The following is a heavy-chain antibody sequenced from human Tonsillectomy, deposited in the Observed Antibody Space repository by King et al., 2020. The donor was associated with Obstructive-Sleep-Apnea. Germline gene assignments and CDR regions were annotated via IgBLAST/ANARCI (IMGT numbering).Heavy chain of an antibody. Sequence: QLQESGPGLVKPSETLSLTCTVSGGSISSYYWSWIRQPPGKGLEWIGYIYYSGSTNYNPSLKSRVTISVDTSKNQFSLKLGSVTAADTAVYYCARDAYCGGDCYSSYWYFDLWGRGTLVTVSS. CDR1: GGSISSYY. D-gene: IGHD2-21*02. CDR3: ARDAYCGGDCYSSYWYFDL. V-gene: IGHV4-59*01. CDR2: IYYSGST. J-gene: IGHJ2*01.